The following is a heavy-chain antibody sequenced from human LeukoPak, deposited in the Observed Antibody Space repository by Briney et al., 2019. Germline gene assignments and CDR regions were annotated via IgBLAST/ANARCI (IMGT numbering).Heavy chain of an antibody. V-gene: IGHV3-48*03. CDR1: GFTVSSYE. D-gene: IGHD5-12*01. CDR2: ISSSGSVK. CDR3: ARDWLRLGY. J-gene: IGHJ4*02. Sequence: GGSLRLFCAASGFTVSSYEMNWVRQAPGKGLEWASYISSSGSVKFYADSVKGRFTISRDNAKNSLHLQMNSLRAEDTAVYYCARDWLRLGYWGQGTLVTVSS.